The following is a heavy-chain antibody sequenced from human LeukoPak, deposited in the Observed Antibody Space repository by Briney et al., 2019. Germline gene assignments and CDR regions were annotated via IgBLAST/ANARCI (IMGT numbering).Heavy chain of an antibody. CDR2: IYHTGST. CDR1: GGSISSRNW. J-gene: IGHJ5*02. Sequence: SGTLSLTCAVSGGSISSRNWWSWVRQSPGKGLEWIGEIYHTGSTNYNPSLKSRVTISVDKSKNHFSLKLTSVTAADTAVYYCASGGGQYVPAAIEWFDPWGQGTLVTVSS. CDR3: ASGGGQYVPAAIEWFDP. V-gene: IGHV4-4*02. D-gene: IGHD2-2*01.